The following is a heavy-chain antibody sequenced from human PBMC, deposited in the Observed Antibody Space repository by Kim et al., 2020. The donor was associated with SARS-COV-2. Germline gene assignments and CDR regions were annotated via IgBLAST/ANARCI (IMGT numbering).Heavy chain of an antibody. CDR2: STK. V-gene: IGHV3-30-3*01. CDR3: ARDTAPGDY. D-gene: IGHD5-18*01. Sequence: STKDYADPVKGRFTNARENAKNALYLQMNSLGAEDTAVYYCARDTAPGDYWGQGTLVTVSS. J-gene: IGHJ4*02.